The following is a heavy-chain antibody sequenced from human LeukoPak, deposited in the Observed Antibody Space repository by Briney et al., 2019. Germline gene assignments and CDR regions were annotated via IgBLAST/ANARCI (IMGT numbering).Heavy chain of an antibody. V-gene: IGHV4-34*01. CDR1: GGSFSGYY. CDR3: ASSKGDYYDSSGYFPLEY. D-gene: IGHD3-22*01. CDR2: INHSGST. Sequence: PSETLSLTCAVYGGSFSGYYWSWIRQPPGKGLEWIGEINHSGSTNYNPSLKSRVTISVDTSKNQFSLKLSSVTAADTAVYYCASSKGDYYDSSGYFPLEYWGQGTLVTVSS. J-gene: IGHJ4*02.